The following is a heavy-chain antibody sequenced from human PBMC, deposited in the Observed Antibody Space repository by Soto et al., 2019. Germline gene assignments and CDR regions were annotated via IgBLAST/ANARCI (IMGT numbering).Heavy chain of an antibody. Sequence: QVQLVQSGAEVKKPGASVKVSCKASGYTFTSYGISWVRQAPGQGLEWRGWISAYNGNTNYEQKLQGRVTMTTDTSTSTAYMELRSLRSDDTAVYYCARVYRITMVRGELSEYWGQGTLVTVSS. J-gene: IGHJ4*02. CDR2: ISAYNGNT. CDR3: ARVYRITMVRGELSEY. D-gene: IGHD3-10*01. V-gene: IGHV1-18*01. CDR1: GYTFTSYG.